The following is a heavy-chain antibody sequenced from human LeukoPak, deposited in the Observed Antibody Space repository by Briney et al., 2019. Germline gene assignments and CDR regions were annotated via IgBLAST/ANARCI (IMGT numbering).Heavy chain of an antibody. J-gene: IGHJ3*02. CDR1: GGTFSSYA. V-gene: IGHV1-8*02. CDR2: MNPTSGNT. CDR3: AIESAFDI. Sequence: ASVKFSCKASGGTFSSYAISWVRQATGQGLEWMGWMNPTSGNTGYAQKFQGRVTMTRNTSISTAYMELSSLRSEDTAVYYCAIESAFDIWGQGTMVTVSS.